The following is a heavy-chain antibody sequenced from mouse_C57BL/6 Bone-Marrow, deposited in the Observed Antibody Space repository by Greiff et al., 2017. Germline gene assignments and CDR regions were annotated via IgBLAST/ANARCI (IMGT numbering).Heavy chain of an antibody. Sequence: QVQLKQPGAELVKPGASVKVSCKASGYTFTSYWMHWVKQRPGQGLEWIGRIHPSDSDTNYNQKFKGKATLTVDKSSSTAYMQLSSLTSEVSAVYYCAIRSSYSYWYFDVWGTGTTVTVSS. J-gene: IGHJ1*03. CDR3: AIRSSYSYWYFDV. V-gene: IGHV1-74*01. CDR1: GYTFTSYW. D-gene: IGHD1-1*01. CDR2: IHPSDSDT.